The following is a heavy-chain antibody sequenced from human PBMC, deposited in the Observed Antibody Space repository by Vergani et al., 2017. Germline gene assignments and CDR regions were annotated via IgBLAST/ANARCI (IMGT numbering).Heavy chain of an antibody. CDR3: AHSGYYDFWSGYHYYFDY. CDR1: GFSLSNARMG. Sequence: QVTLKESGPVLVKPTETLTLTCTVSGFSLSNARMGVSWIRQPPGKALEWLAHIFSIDEKSYSTSLKSRLPISKDTSKNQVVITMTNMDPVDTATYYCAHSGYYDFWSGYHYYFDYWGQGTLVTVSS. D-gene: IGHD3-3*01. V-gene: IGHV2-26*01. J-gene: IGHJ4*02. CDR2: IFSIDEK.